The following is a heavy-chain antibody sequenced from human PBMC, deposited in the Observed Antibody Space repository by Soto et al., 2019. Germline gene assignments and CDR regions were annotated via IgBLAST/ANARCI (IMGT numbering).Heavy chain of an antibody. CDR1: GYTFTSYA. D-gene: IGHD3-22*01. Sequence: QVQLVQSGAEVKKPGASVKVSCKASGYTFTSYAMHWVRQAPGQRLEWMGWINAGNGNTKYSQKFQGRVTITRDTSASTAYMELGSVRSEDTAVYYCGREYFYDSSGYSPYYFDYWGQGTLVTVSS. V-gene: IGHV1-3*01. J-gene: IGHJ4*02. CDR3: GREYFYDSSGYSPYYFDY. CDR2: INAGNGNT.